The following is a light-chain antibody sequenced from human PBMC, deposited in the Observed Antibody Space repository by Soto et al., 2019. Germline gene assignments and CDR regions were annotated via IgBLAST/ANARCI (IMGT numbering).Light chain of an antibody. J-gene: IGLJ2*01. V-gene: IGLV2-14*01. CDR3: SSYTSSSTQVV. CDR1: SGDVGGYNY. Sequence: QSALTQPASVSGSPGQSITISCTGTSGDVGGYNYVSWYQQHPGKAPKLMIYDVSNRPSGVSNRFSGSKSGNTASLTISGLQAEDEADYYCSSYTSSSTQVVFGGGTKVTVL. CDR2: DVS.